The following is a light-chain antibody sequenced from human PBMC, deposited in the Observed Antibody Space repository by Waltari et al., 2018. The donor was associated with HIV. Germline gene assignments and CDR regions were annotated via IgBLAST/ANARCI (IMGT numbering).Light chain of an antibody. V-gene: IGKV3-15*01. CDR3: QQYNNWPMYT. J-gene: IGKJ2*01. CDR1: QSVSSN. Sequence: EIVMTKSPATLAVSPGERATLSFRASQSVSSNLAWYQQKPGQPPRLLIYGASTRATGIPARFSGSGSGTEFTLTISSLQSEDFAVYYCQQYNNWPMYTFGQGTKLEIK. CDR2: GAS.